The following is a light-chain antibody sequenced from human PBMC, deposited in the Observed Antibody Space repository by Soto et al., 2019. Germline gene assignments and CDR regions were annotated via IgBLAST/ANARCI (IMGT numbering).Light chain of an antibody. CDR3: SSYTSSGTPNYV. CDR1: SSDVGGYNY. Sequence: QSVLTQPASVSGSPGQSITISCTGTSSDVGGYNYVSWYQQHPGKAPKLMIYDVSNRPSGVSNRFSGSKSGNTASLTISGLQAEDEADYYCSSYTSSGTPNYVFGTGTKSPS. J-gene: IGLJ1*01. V-gene: IGLV2-14*01. CDR2: DVS.